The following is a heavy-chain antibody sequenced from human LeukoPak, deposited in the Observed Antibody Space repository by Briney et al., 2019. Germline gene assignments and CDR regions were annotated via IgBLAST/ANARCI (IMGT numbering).Heavy chain of an antibody. CDR3: ARDDCTNGVCYPGY. CDR2: ISAYNGNT. Sequence: ASVKVSCKASGYTFTSYGISWVRQAPGQGLEWMGWISAYNGNTHYAQNLQGRVTMTTDTSTSTVYMELRSLRSDDTSDDAAVFYCARDDCTNGVCYPGYWGQGTLVTVSS. J-gene: IGHJ4*02. D-gene: IGHD2-8*01. CDR1: GYTFTSYG. V-gene: IGHV1-18*01.